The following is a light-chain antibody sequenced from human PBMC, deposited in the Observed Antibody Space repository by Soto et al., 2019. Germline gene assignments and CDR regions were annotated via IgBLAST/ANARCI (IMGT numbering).Light chain of an antibody. J-gene: IGKJ4*02. CDR2: GAS. CDR3: QHYGQLPLT. V-gene: IGKV3-20*01. Sequence: EIVLTQSPGTLSLSPWERASLSCRASSTVGSIYLAWYQQKPGQAPRLLIYGASNRATGTPDRFSGGGSGTTFSTPISSMQPEDFAVYFCQHYGQLPLTFGGGTKVDIK. CDR1: STVGSIY.